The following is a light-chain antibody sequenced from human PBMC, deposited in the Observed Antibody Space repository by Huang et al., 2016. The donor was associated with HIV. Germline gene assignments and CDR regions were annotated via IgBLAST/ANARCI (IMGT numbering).Light chain of an antibody. CDR1: HGISNS. CDR2: AAS. CDR3: QQYYSTPPIT. Sequence: DIQMTQSPSSLSASVGGRVTITCRASHGISNSLAWYQQKPGKAPKLLLYAASRLKSGVPSRVSGSGSGTDYTLTISSLQPEDFATYYCQQYYSTPPITFGQGTRLEIK. J-gene: IGKJ5*01. V-gene: IGKV1-NL1*01.